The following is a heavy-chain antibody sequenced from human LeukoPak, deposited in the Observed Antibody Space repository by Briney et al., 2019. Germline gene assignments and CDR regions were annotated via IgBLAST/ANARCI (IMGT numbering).Heavy chain of an antibody. Sequence: SQTLSLTCAISGDSVSSNSATWTWIRQSPSRGHEWLGRTYYRSKWYNDYAVSVKSRIVINPDTSKNQFSLQLNSVTPEDTAVYYCARGSSSNSWYFDYWGQGTLVTVSS. CDR3: ARGSSSNSWYFDY. CDR2: TYYRSKWYN. CDR1: GDSVSSNSAT. V-gene: IGHV6-1*01. J-gene: IGHJ4*02. D-gene: IGHD6-13*01.